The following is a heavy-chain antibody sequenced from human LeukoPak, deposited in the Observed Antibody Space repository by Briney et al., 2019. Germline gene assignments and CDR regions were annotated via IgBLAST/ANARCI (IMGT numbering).Heavy chain of an antibody. CDR3: ARANWAGIEAPATDY. V-gene: IGHV3-30*03. J-gene: IGHJ4*02. CDR1: GFTFSNYG. D-gene: IGHD2-15*01. Sequence: GRSLRLSCAVSGFTFSNYGMHWVRRAPGKGLEWVAVISYDGSNKYYADSVKGRFTLSRDNSKNTLYLQMNSLRAEDTAVYFCARANWAGIEAPATDYWGQGTLVTVSS. CDR2: ISYDGSNK.